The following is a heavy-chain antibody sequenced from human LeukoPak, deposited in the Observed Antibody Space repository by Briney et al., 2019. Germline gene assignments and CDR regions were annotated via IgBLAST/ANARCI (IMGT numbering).Heavy chain of an antibody. V-gene: IGHV3-30*18. CDR1: GFTFSSYG. Sequence: GRSLRLSCAASGFTFSSYGMHWVRQAPGKGLEWVAVISYDGSNKYYADSVKGRFTISRDNSKNTPYLQMNSLRAEDTAVYYCAKDMGRKTYYYDSSGSEWGQGTLVTVSS. J-gene: IGHJ4*02. D-gene: IGHD3-22*01. CDR3: AKDMGRKTYYYDSSGSE. CDR2: ISYDGSNK.